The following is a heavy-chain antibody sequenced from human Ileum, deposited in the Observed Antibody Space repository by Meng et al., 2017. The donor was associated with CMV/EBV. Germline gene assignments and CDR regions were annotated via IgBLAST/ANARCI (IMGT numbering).Heavy chain of an antibody. D-gene: IGHD1-7*01. CDR1: GGTFSSYA. CDR3: ARGYNWNSHGMDV. Sequence: SVKVSCKASGGTFSSYAISLVRQAPGQGLEWMGGIIPIFGTANYAQKFQGRVTITTDESTSTAYMELSSLRSEDTAVYYCARGYNWNSHGMDVWGQGTTVTVSS. V-gene: IGHV1-69*05. J-gene: IGHJ6*02. CDR2: IIPIFGTA.